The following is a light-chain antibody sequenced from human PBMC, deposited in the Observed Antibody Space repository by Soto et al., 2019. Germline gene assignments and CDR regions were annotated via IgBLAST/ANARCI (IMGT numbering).Light chain of an antibody. V-gene: IGLV2-8*01. CDR3: SSYAGSNNLV. CDR1: SSDIGGYNY. J-gene: IGLJ3*02. Sequence: QSALTQPASVSGSPGQSITISCTGTSSDIGGYNYVSWYQQHPGKAPKVMIYEVRNRPSGVPDRFSGSKSGNTASLTVSGLQAEDEAAYSCSSYAGSNNLVFGGGTKLTVL. CDR2: EVR.